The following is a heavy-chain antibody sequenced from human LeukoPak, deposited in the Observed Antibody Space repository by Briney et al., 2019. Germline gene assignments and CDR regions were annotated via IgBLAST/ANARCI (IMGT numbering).Heavy chain of an antibody. D-gene: IGHD4-17*01. Sequence: SETLSLTCTVSAGSISSYYWSWIRQPPGKGLGWVAYIYYSGSTNYNPSLKRRVAVALDTSKNQFSLKLSSVTAADTAVYYCARVKRSTTFAFDIWGQGTMVTVSS. J-gene: IGHJ3*02. CDR3: ARVKRSTTFAFDI. V-gene: IGHV4-59*12. CDR1: AGSISSYY. CDR2: IYYSGST.